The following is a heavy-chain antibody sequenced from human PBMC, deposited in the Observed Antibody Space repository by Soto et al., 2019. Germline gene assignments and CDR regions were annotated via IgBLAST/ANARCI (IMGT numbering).Heavy chain of an antibody. J-gene: IGHJ4*02. D-gene: IGHD4-17*01. V-gene: IGHV4-30-2*01. CDR3: ARGVTTVTTFYY. CDR1: GGSISRGAYS. CDR2: IYHSGST. Sequence: SETLSLDRAVSGGSISRGAYSCNRIRQPPGKGLEWIGYIYHSGSTYYNPSLKSRVTISVDRSKNQFSLKPSSVTAADTAVYYCARGVTTVTTFYYWGQGTLVTVSS.